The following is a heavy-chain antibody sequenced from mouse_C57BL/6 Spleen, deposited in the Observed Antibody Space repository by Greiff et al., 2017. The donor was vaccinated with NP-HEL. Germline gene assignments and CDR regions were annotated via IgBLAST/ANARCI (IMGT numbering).Heavy chain of an antibody. CDR2: IYPGSGST. CDR3: ARTTVVPWYFDV. D-gene: IGHD1-1*01. V-gene: IGHV1-55*01. J-gene: IGHJ1*03. Sequence: QVQLQQPGAELVKPGASVKMSCKASGYTFTSYWITWVKQRPGQGLEWIGDIYPGSGSTNYNEKFKSKATLTVDTSSSTAYMQLSSLTSEDSAVYYCARTTVVPWYFDVWGTGTTVTVSS. CDR1: GYTFTSYW.